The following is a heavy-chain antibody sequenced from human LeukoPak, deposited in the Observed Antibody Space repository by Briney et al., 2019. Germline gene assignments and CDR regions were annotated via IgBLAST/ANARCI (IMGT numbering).Heavy chain of an antibody. CDR3: ARVRCSGGSCPYYYYYYYMDV. V-gene: IGHV4-4*07. CDR2: IYSSGGT. J-gene: IGHJ6*03. D-gene: IGHD2-15*01. Sequence: SETLSLTCTVSGGSINSYYWTWIRQPAGKGLEWIGRIYSSGGTNYNPSLKSRVTMSVDTSKNQFSLKLRFVTAADTAVYYCARVRCSGGSCPYYYYYYYMDVWGKGTTVTVSS. CDR1: GGSINSYY.